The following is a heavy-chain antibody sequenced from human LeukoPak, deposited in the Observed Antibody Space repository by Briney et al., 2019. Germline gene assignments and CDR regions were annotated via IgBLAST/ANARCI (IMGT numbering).Heavy chain of an antibody. CDR2: IITIFDTA. D-gene: IGHD2-2*01. CDR3: ARESSGVVPAAIAPPGWYFDL. J-gene: IGHJ2*01. CDR1: GGTFSGYA. V-gene: IGHV1-69*01. Sequence: SVKVSCKASGGTFSGYAISWERHAHGQGHERMGGIITIFDTANYAQKFQGRVTITADESTSTAYMELSSLRSEDTAVYYCARESSGVVPAAIAPPGWYFDLWGRGTLVTVSS.